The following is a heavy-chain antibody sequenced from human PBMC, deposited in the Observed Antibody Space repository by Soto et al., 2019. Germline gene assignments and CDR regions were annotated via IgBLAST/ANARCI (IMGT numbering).Heavy chain of an antibody. J-gene: IGHJ4*02. CDR2: ISSSSSYI. D-gene: IGHD6-13*01. CDR3: ARDASSSSWYFGFDY. Sequence: GSLRLSCAASGFTFSSYSMNWVRQAPGKGLEWVSSISSSSSYIYYADSVKGRFTISRDNAKNSLYLQMNSLRAEDTAVYYCARDASSSSWYFGFDYWGQGTLVTVSS. V-gene: IGHV3-21*01. CDR1: GFTFSSYS.